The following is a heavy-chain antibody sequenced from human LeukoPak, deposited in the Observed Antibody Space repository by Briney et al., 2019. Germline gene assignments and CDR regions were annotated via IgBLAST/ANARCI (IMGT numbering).Heavy chain of an antibody. Sequence: GGSLRLSCAASGFTFSTYNMNWVRHAPGKGLEWVGRIKSKTDGGTTDYAAPVKGRFTISRDDSKNTLYLQMNSLKTEDTAVYYCTTDPLEVREYSSGWTYYYYYYMDVWGKGTTVTISS. CDR2: IKSKTDGGTT. V-gene: IGHV3-15*01. CDR3: TTDPLEVREYSSGWTYYYYYYMDV. D-gene: IGHD6-19*01. CDR1: GFTFSTYN. J-gene: IGHJ6*03.